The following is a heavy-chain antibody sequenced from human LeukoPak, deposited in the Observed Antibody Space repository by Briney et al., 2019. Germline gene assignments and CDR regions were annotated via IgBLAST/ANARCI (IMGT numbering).Heavy chain of an antibody. V-gene: IGHV3-30*09. Sequence: PGGSLRLSCAASGFAFNTYAMHWVRQAPGKGLEWAAVVSYDGSNKYYADSVQGRFAVSRDNSKNTLFLHMNTLTTDDTAVYYCARDNNWGSTHYWGQGTLVTVSS. D-gene: IGHD7-27*01. CDR1: GFAFNTYA. J-gene: IGHJ4*02. CDR2: VSYDGSNK. CDR3: ARDNNWGSTHY.